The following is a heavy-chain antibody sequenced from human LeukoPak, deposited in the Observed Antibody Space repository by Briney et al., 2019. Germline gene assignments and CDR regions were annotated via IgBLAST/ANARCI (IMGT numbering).Heavy chain of an antibody. CDR2: TSGDGRTK. CDR3: AKPRISCKTNDAFDI. V-gene: IGHV3-30*18. CDR1: GFTFSSYG. Sequence: GGSLRLSCAASGFTFSSYGRSWVRQAPGKGLEWVAFTSGDGRTKYYVDSVKGRFSITRDNSKNTLYLQMNSLRTEDAAVYYCAKPRISCKTNDAFDIWGRGTLVIVSS. J-gene: IGHJ3*02. D-gene: IGHD1/OR15-1a*01.